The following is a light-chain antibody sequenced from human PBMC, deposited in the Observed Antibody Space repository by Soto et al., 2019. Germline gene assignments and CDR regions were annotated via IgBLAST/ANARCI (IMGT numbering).Light chain of an antibody. CDR3: QQRSNWPLT. CDR2: DAS. J-gene: IGKJ4*01. CDR1: QSVSSY. V-gene: IGKV3-11*01. Sequence: EIVLTQSPATLPLSPGERATLSCRASQSVSSYLAWYQQKPGQAPRLLIYDASNRATGIPARFSGSGSGTDFTLTISSLVPEDFAIYYCQQRSNWPLTFGGGTKVEIK.